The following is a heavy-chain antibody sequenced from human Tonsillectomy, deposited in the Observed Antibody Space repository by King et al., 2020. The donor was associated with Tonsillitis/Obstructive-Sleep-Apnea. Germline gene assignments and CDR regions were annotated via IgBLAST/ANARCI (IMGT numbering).Heavy chain of an antibody. Sequence: VQLVESGGGLVQPGGSLRLSCAASGFTVSRNYMSWVRQAPGKGLEWVSVIYSGGSTYYADPVKGRFTISRDNSKNTLFLQMNSLRAEDTAVYYCARGLWIQLWHPFDPWGQRTLVTVSS. CDR2: IYSGGST. V-gene: IGHV3-66*01. CDR1: GFTVSRNY. D-gene: IGHD5-18*01. J-gene: IGHJ5*02. CDR3: ARGLWIQLWHPFDP.